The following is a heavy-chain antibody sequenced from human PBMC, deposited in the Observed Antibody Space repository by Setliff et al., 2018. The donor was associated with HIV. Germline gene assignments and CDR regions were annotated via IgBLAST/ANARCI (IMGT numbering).Heavy chain of an antibody. Sequence: PSETLSLTCAVYGGSFSGYYWGWIRQAPGKGLEWIGSIYHSGRTYYNPSLKSRVTISVDTSKNQFSLKLSSVTAADTAVYYCASPASDSSTVNGADYWGQGTLVTVSS. CDR1: GGSFSGYY. D-gene: IGHD6-13*01. CDR3: ASPASDSSTVNGADY. V-gene: IGHV4-34*01. J-gene: IGHJ4*02. CDR2: IYHSGRT.